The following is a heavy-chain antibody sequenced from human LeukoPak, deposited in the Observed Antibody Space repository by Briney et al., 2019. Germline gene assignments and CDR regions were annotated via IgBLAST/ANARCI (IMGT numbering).Heavy chain of an antibody. Sequence: PGGSLRLSCAASGFTFSSYAMSWVRQAPGKGLEWVSAISGSGGSTYYADSVKGRFTISRDNSKNTLYLQMNSLRAEDTAVYFCAKDAGLGTYYCDYWGQRTLVTVSS. CDR3: AKDAGLGTYYCDY. D-gene: IGHD7-27*01. J-gene: IGHJ4*02. CDR1: GFTFSSYA. V-gene: IGHV3-23*01. CDR2: ISGSGGST.